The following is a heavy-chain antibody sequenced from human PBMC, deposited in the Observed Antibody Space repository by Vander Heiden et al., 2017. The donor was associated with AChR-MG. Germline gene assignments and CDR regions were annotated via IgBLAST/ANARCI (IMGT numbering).Heavy chain of an antibody. CDR1: GSTFSSYW. CDR3: AREGIAVAGSFDY. D-gene: IGHD6-19*01. CDR2: IKQDGSEK. Sequence: EVQLVEPAGGLVQPGGSLRLPCPASGSTFSSYWMSWVRQAPGKGLEWVANIKQDGSEKYYVDSVKGRFTISRDNAKNSLYLQMNSLRAEDTAVYYCAREGIAVAGSFDYWGQGTLVTVSS. V-gene: IGHV3-7*01. J-gene: IGHJ4*02.